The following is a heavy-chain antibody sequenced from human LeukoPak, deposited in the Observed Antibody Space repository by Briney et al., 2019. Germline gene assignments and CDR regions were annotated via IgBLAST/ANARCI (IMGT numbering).Heavy chain of an antibody. CDR2: TNPDGSST. CDR1: GFTFSTYW. D-gene: IGHD5-12*01. V-gene: IGHV3-74*01. CDR3: ARHSADISV. J-gene: IGHJ6*04. Sequence: QPGGSLRLSCAASGFTFSTYWMHWVRQGPGKGLVWVSRTNPDGSSTRYEDSVKGRFTISRDNAKSTVYLQMNSLRAEDTAVYYCARHSADISVWGKGTTVTVSS.